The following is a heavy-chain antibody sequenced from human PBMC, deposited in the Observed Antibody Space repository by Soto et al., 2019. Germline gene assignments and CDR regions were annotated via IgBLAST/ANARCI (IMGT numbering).Heavy chain of an antibody. CDR3: ARDMTKRGMNV. J-gene: IGHJ6*04. CDR2: MNPNSGNT. D-gene: IGHD3-16*01. CDR1: GYTFSSYD. Sequence: QVQLVQSGAEVKKPGASVKVSCKASGYTFSSYDINWVRQATGQGLEWMGWMNPNSGNTGYAQKFQGRVTMTRNTSLTTAYMELSRLRSEDTDVYYCARDMTKRGMNVWGKRNNVTVSS. V-gene: IGHV1-8*01.